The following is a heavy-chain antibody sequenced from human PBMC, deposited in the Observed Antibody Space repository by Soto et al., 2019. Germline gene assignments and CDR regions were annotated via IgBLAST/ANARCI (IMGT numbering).Heavy chain of an antibody. D-gene: IGHD6-19*01. CDR1: GGSFSGYY. J-gene: IGHJ5*02. V-gene: IGHV4-34*01. Sequence: SETLSLTCAVYGGSFSGYYWSWIRQPPGKGLEWIGEINHSGSTNYNPSLKSRVTISVDTSKNQFSLKLSSVTAADTAVYYCARCRATGIAVPGRRGWFDPWGQGTLVTVSS. CDR3: ARCRATGIAVPGRRGWFDP. CDR2: INHSGST.